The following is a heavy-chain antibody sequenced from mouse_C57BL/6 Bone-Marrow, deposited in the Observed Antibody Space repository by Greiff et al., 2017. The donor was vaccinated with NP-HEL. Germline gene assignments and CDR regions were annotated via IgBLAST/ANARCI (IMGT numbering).Heavy chain of an antibody. J-gene: IGHJ1*03. D-gene: IGHD1-1*01. Sequence: EVHLVESEGGLVQPGSSMKLSCTASGFTFSDYYMAWVRQVPEKGLEWVANINYDGSSTYYLDSLKSRFIISRDNAKNILYLQMSSLKSEDTATYYCARETTVERGYFDVWGTGTTVTVSS. CDR3: ARETTVERGYFDV. CDR1: GFTFSDYY. CDR2: INYDGSST. V-gene: IGHV5-16*01.